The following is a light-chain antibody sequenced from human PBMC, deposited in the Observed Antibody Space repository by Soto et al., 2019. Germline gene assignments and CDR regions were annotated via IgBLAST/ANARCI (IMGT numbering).Light chain of an antibody. Sequence: DIQMTQSPSTLSASEGYRVTISCRASQSGSIWLAWYQQKPGRAPKLLIYKSSILESGVPSRFSGSGSGTEFTLTISSLQPDDFATYYCQQFNTSPWTFGQGTKVEIK. CDR2: KSS. CDR1: QSGSIW. CDR3: QQFNTSPWT. V-gene: IGKV1-5*03. J-gene: IGKJ1*01.